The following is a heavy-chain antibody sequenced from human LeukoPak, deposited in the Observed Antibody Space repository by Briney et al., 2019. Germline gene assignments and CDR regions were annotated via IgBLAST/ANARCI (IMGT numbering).Heavy chain of an antibody. Sequence: ASVTVSCTASGYTFTSYGISWVRQGPAQGHERMGWISAYNGNTNYARKLQGKGTLTTDTSTSTAYVELRSLRSDDTAVYYCARDRSYYYGSGSFYYYGMDVWVKGTTVTVSS. CDR2: ISAYNGNT. CDR3: ARDRSYYYGSGSFYYYGMDV. D-gene: IGHD3-10*01. CDR1: GYTFTSYG. V-gene: IGHV1-18*04. J-gene: IGHJ6*01.